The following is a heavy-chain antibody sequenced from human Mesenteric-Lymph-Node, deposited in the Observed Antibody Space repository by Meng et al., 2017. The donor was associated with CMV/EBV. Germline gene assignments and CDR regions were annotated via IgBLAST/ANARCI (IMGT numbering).Heavy chain of an antibody. CDR2: MKSRAEDGII. V-gene: IGHV3-15*01. D-gene: IGHD2-21*01. Sequence: SGFHFSNAGVSWVREAPGKGLEWVGRMKSRAEDGIIDYAAPVKGRFTVSRDDSKNVLYLEMSNLKTEDTAVYHCTADVPTPLAQIDYWGQGTLVTVSS. J-gene: IGHJ4*02. CDR3: TADVPTPLAQIDY. CDR1: GFHFSNAG.